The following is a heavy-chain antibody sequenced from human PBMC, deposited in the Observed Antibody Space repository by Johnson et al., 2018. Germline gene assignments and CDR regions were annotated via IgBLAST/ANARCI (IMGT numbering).Heavy chain of an antibody. J-gene: IGHJ1*01. CDR1: GFTFSTYG. Sequence: VQLVQSGGDLVQPGGSLRLSCAASGFTFSTYGMAWVRPAPGKGLEWVATIKKDGSEKLYVDSVKGRFTMSRDNAKNSLYLQMNSLGDEDTAVYYWVGGVGWILQHWGQGTLVSVSA. D-gene: IGHD1-26*01. V-gene: IGHV3-7*01. CDR2: IKKDGSEK. CDR3: VGGVGWILQH.